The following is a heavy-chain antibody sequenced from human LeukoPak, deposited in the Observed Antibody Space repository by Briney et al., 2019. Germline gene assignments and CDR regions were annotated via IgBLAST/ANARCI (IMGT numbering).Heavy chain of an antibody. CDR3: ARELVATNGLDY. D-gene: IGHD1-26*01. CDR1: GYTFTNYV. V-gene: IGHV1-18*01. CDR2: IRAYNGNT. Sequence: ASVKVSCKASGYTFTNYVIARVRQAPGQGLEWMGWIRAYNGNTNYAQKLQGRVTMTTDTSTSTAYMELGSLRSDDTAVYYCARELVATNGLDYWGQGTLVTVSS. J-gene: IGHJ4*02.